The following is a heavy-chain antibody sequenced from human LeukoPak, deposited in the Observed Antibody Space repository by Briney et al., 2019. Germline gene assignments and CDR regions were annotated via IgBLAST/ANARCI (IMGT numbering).Heavy chain of an antibody. CDR1: GFTFSSYA. CDR3: ARGTGTLDY. CDR2: INWNGDTR. V-gene: IGHV3-20*04. Sequence: PGGSLRLSCAASGFTFSSYAMTWVRQAPGKGLEWVSGINWNGDTRGYADSVKGRFTISRDNAKNSLYLQMNSLRAEDTALYYCARGTGTLDYWGQGTLVTVSS. D-gene: IGHD1-7*01. J-gene: IGHJ4*02.